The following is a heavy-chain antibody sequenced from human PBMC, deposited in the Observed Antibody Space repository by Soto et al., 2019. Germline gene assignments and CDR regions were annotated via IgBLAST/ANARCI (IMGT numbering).Heavy chain of an antibody. Sequence: SQTLSLTCAISGDSVSSNTASWNWIRQSPSRGLEWLGRTYFRSKWYNDYAVSVKSRIIINPDTSNNQFSLQLNSVTPEDTAVYFCAKGDNLGPKTGYAFDPWGQGIMVTV. J-gene: IGHJ5*02. CDR2: TYFRSKWYN. CDR3: AKGDNLGPKTGYAFDP. D-gene: IGHD5-12*01. V-gene: IGHV6-1*01. CDR1: GDSVSSNTAS.